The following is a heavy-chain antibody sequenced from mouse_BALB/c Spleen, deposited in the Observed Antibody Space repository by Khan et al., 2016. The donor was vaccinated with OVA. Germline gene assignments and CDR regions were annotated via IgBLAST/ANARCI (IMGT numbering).Heavy chain of an antibody. CDR1: GYTFTSYI. CDR2: INTYNDGT. CDR3: AINFKAMDY. Sequence: VQLQQSGPELVKPGASVKMSCKASGYTFTSYIMHWVKQKPGQGLEWIGYINTYNDGTKYNEKFKGKATLTSDKSSSTAYIELSSLTSEYSAVYSCAINFKAMDYWGQGTSVTVSS. J-gene: IGHJ4*01. V-gene: IGHV1S136*01.